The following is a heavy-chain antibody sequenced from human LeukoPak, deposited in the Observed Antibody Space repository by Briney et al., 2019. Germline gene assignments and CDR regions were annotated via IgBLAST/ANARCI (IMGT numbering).Heavy chain of an antibody. CDR2: IKSKTDGGTT. D-gene: IGHD3-10*01. Sequence: GGSLRLSCAASGFTFSNAWMSWVRQAPGKGLEWVGRIKSKTDGGTTDYAAPVKGRSTISRDDSKNTLYLQMNSLKTEDTAVYYCTTDLERLLWFGELLPRGGDYFDYWGQGTLVTVSS. J-gene: IGHJ4*02. V-gene: IGHV3-15*01. CDR3: TTDLERLLWFGELLPRGGDYFDY. CDR1: GFTFSNAW.